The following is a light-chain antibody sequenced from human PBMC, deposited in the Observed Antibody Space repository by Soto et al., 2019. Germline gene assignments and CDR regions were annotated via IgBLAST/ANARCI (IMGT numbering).Light chain of an antibody. CDR3: ATWDDSLNGGV. CDR2: SNN. J-gene: IGLJ3*02. V-gene: IGLV2-14*03. Sequence: QSALTQPASVSGSPGQSITISCTGTSSDLGTYNYVSWYQQYPDKAPKLIIYSNNQRPSGVPDRFSGSKSGTSASLAISGLQSEDEADYYCATWDDSLNGGVFGGGTKLTVL. CDR1: SSDLGTYNY.